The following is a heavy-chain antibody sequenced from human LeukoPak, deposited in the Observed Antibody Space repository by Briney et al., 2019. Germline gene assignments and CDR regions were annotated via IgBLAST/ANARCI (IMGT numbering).Heavy chain of an antibody. CDR2: ISSSSSYI. Sequence: GGSLRLSSAASGFAFSSYSMNWVRQAPGKGLEWVSSISSSSSYIYYADSVKGRFTISRDNAKNSLYLQMNSLRAEDTAVYYCARVVEYSSSSGDDYWGQGTLVTVSS. V-gene: IGHV3-21*01. D-gene: IGHD6-6*01. J-gene: IGHJ4*02. CDR1: GFAFSSYS. CDR3: ARVVEYSSSSGDDY.